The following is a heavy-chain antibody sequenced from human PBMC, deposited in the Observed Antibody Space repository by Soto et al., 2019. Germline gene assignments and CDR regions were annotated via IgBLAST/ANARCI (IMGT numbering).Heavy chain of an antibody. CDR1: GYSFTKQG. CDR2: VSSYKDKT. V-gene: IGHV1-18*01. CDR3: ARDFYPVAYYFDY. J-gene: IGHJ4*02. D-gene: IGHD2-21*01. Sequence: ASVKVSCKASGYSFTKQGIGWVRQAPRQGLNCVGWVSSYKDKTKPPQKYKARVTMTTDTSPSTANMELRSLPSDDTSVYYGARDFYPVAYYFDYWGQGTLVTVSS.